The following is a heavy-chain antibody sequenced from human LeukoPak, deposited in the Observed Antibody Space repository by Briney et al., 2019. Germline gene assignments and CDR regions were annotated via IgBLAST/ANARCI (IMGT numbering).Heavy chain of an antibody. CDR2: ISYDGSNK. D-gene: IGHD3-22*01. CDR3: AKAQYYYDSSGYCFDY. V-gene: IGHV3-30*18. J-gene: IGHJ4*02. CDR1: GFTFSSYW. Sequence: GGSLRLSCAASGFTFSSYWMSWVRQAPGKGLEWVAVISYDGSNKYYADSVKGRFTISRDNSKNTLYLQMNSLRAEDTAVYYCAKAQYYYDSSGYCFDYWGQGTLVTVSS.